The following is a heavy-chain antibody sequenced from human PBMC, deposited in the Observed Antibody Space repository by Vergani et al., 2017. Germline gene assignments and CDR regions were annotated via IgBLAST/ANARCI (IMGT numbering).Heavy chain of an antibody. D-gene: IGHD2-2*02. Sequence: QVQLVESGGGVVQPGRSLRLSCAASGFTFSSYAMHWVRQAPGKGLEWVAVISYDGSNKYYADSVKGRFTISRDNSKNTLYLQMNSLRAEDTAVYYCARDRGCSSTSGYIGYMDVWGKGP. CDR3: ARDRGCSSTSGYIGYMDV. V-gene: IGHV3-30-3*01. J-gene: IGHJ6*03. CDR2: ISYDGSNK. CDR1: GFTFSSYA.